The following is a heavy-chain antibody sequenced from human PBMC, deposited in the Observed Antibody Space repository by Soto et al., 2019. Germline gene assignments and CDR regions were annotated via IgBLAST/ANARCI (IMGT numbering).Heavy chain of an antibody. CDR1: GGSVTSHH. CDR2: TSYTGNT. Sequence: SETLSLTCFVSGGSVTSHHWGWIRQFPGQGLEWIAYTSYTGNTNYNPSLKSRVTISVDTSKNQFSLKLSSVTAADTAVYYCARYYGSGSYYNVWGQGTLVTVSS. J-gene: IGHJ4*02. V-gene: IGHV4-59*02. CDR3: ARYYGSGSYYNV. D-gene: IGHD3-10*01.